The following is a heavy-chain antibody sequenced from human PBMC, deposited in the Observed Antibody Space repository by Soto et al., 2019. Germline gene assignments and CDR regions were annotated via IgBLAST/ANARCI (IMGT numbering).Heavy chain of an antibody. J-gene: IGHJ6*02. Sequence: ASVKVSCKASGYTFTGYYMHWVRQAPGQGLEWMGWINPNSGGTNDAQKFQGRVTMTRDTSISTAYMELSRLRSDDTAVYYCASEYCSSTSCRLTYYYGMDVWGQGTTVTVS. CDR3: ASEYCSSTSCRLTYYYGMDV. CDR1: GYTFTGYY. D-gene: IGHD2-2*01. V-gene: IGHV1-2*02. CDR2: INPNSGGT.